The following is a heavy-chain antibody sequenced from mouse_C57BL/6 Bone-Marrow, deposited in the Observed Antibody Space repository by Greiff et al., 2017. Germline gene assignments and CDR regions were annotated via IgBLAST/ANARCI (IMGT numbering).Heavy chain of an antibody. CDR2: IDPSDSET. D-gene: IGHD1-1*01. J-gene: IGHJ1*03. V-gene: IGHV1-52*01. CDR3: ARIYYGSIYWYFDG. CDR1: GYTFTSYW. Sequence: QVQLQQPGAELVRPGSSVKLSCKASGYTFTSYWMHWVKQRPIQGLEWIGNIDPSDSETHYNQKFKDKATLTVDTSSSTAYMQLSSLTSEDSAVYYCARIYYGSIYWYFDGWGTGTTVTVSS.